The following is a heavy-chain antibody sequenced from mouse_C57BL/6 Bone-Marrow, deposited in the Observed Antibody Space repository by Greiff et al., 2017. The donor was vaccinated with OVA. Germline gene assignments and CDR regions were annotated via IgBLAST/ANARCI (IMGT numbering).Heavy chain of an antibody. Sequence: EVKLMESGAELVRPGASVKLSCTASGFNFTDDEMHWVKQTPVQGLEWIGWIDPENGGTAYAPKFQGKAILTADTSSNTAYLPLSSLTSEDTAVYYCTTDDYGSSPDYWGQGTTLTVSS. D-gene: IGHD1-1*01. V-gene: IGHV14-4*01. CDR2: IDPENGGT. J-gene: IGHJ2*01. CDR3: TTDDYGSSPDY. CDR1: GFNFTDDE.